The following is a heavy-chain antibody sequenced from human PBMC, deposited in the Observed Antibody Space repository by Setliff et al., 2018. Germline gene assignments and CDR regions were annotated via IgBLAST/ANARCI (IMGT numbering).Heavy chain of an antibody. J-gene: IGHJ5*02. CDR3: AKGGGRYHVAS. CDR1: GGTFSDYY. V-gene: IGHV4-34*01. CDR2: INHSGST. Sequence: PSETLSLTCTASGGTFSDYYWTWIRQPPGKGLEWIGEINHSGSTNYNPSLKSRVTISVDTSKNHVSRKLSSVTAAATAVYDCAKGGGRYHVASWGQGTLVTVSS. D-gene: IGHD1-26*01.